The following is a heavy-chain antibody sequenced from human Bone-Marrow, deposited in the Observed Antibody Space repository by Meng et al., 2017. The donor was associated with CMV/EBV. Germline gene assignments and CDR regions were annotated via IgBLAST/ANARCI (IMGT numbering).Heavy chain of an antibody. CDR3: ARDQVLTGYYDFWSGYYSAQYGMDV. D-gene: IGHD3-3*01. V-gene: IGHV3-21*01. Sequence: GESLKISCAASGFTFSSYSMNWVRQAPGKGLEWVSSISSSSSYIYYADSVKGRFTISRDNAKNSLYLQMNSLRAEDTAVYYCARDQVLTGYYDFWSGYYSAQYGMDVWGQGTTVTVSS. CDR1: GFTFSSYS. CDR2: ISSSSSYI. J-gene: IGHJ6*02.